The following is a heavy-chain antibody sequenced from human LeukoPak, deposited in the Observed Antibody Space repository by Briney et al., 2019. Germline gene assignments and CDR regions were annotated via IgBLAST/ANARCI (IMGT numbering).Heavy chain of an antibody. CDR1: GGTFSSYA. J-gene: IGHJ3*02. V-gene: IGHV1-69*13. CDR3: ARLVVWAFDI. D-gene: IGHD2-15*01. CDR2: IIPIFGTA. Sequence: GASVKVSCKASGGTFSSYAISWVRQAPGQGPEWMGGIIPIFGTANYAQKFQGRVTITADESTSTAYMELSSLRSEDTAVYYCARLVVWAFDIWGQGTMVTVSS.